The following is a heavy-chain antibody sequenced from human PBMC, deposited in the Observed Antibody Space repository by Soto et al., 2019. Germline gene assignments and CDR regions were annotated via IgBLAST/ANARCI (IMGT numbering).Heavy chain of an antibody. Sequence: QVRLVQSGAEVKEPGDSVRVSCEASGYTFTAYHIHWVRQAPGQGLEWMGWINPKFGDTGYAQDFQGRVSMTSYMSISPVYMELRRLTSDETAIYYCARPMAYYYGRGSGNGHGVWGQGTTVTVFS. CDR2: INPKFGDT. CDR1: GYTFTAYH. CDR3: ARPMAYYYGRGSGNGHGV. J-gene: IGHJ6*02. D-gene: IGHD3-10*02. V-gene: IGHV1-2*02.